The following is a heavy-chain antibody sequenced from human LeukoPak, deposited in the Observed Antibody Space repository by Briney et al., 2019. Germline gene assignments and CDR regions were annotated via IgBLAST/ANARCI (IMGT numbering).Heavy chain of an antibody. CDR2: INHSGSA. D-gene: IGHD6-13*01. CDR1: GGSFNDYS. V-gene: IGHV4-34*01. Sequence: SETLSLTCGVHGGSFNDYSWTWIRQSPGKGLEWIGEINHSGSATYNPSLKSRFTMSVDASKNQFSLRLSSVTAADTAVYYCARLGLYTSSWYRYYYFDYWGQGTLVTASS. CDR3: ARLGLYTSSWYRYYYFDY. J-gene: IGHJ4*02.